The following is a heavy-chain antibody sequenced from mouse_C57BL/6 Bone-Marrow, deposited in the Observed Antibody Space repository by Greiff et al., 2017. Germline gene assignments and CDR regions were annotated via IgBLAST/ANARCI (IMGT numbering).Heavy chain of an antibody. V-gene: IGHV1-72*01. Sequence: VQLQQSGAELVKPGASVKLSCKASGYTFTSYWMHWVKQRPGRGLEWIGRIDPNSGGTKYNEKFKSKATLTVDKPSSTAYMQLSSLTSEDSAVYYCARGLRYDGYYGGTFADWGQGTLVTVSA. J-gene: IGHJ3*01. CDR3: ARGLRYDGYYGGTFAD. CDR1: GYTFTSYW. CDR2: IDPNSGGT. D-gene: IGHD2-3*01.